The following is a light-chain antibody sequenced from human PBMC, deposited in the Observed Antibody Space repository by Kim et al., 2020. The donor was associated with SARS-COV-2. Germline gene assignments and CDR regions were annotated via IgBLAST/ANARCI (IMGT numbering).Light chain of an antibody. Sequence: SYELTQPPSVSVAPGKTARITCGGNNIGSKSVHWYQQKPGQAPVLVIYYDSDRPSGIPARFSGSNSGNTATLTISRVEAGDEADYYCPVWDSSGDHPNWVVGGGTQVTVL. CDR2: YDS. CDR1: NIGSKS. V-gene: IGLV3-21*04. J-gene: IGLJ3*02. CDR3: PVWDSSGDHPNWV.